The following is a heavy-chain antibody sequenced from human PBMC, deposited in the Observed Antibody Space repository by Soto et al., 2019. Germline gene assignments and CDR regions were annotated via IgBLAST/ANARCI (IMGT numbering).Heavy chain of an antibody. J-gene: IGHJ4*02. D-gene: IGHD3-16*01. CDR2: FDPEDGET. CDR3: ATDFIRGRSFDY. Sequence: ASVKVSCKVSGYTLTELSMHWVREAPGKGLEWMGGFDPEDGETIYAQKFQGRVTMTEDTSTDTAYMELSSLRSEDTAVYYCATDFIRGRSFDYWGQGTLVTVSS. V-gene: IGHV1-24*01. CDR1: GYTLTELS.